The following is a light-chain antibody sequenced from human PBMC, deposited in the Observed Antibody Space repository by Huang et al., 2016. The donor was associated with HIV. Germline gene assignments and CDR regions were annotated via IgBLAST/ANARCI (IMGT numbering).Light chain of an antibody. J-gene: IGKJ3*01. CDR3: QQYYNTPFT. CDR1: QSLLYRSNNKND. V-gene: IGKV4-1*01. Sequence: DIVMTQSPDSLTVSLGERAAINCKSSQSLLYRSNNKNDLAWYQQKPGQPPKLVIYWASTRESGVPDRFSGSGSGTDFTLPISSLQAADVAVYYCQQYYNTPFTFGPGTKVDIK. CDR2: WAS.